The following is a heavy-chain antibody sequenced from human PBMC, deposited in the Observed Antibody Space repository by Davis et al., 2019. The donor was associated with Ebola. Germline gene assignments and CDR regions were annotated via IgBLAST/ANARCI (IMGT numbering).Heavy chain of an antibody. V-gene: IGHV1-69*04. J-gene: IGHJ6*02. CDR3: ARGSSSWYGMDV. CDR1: GGTFSSYA. Sequence: SVKVSCKASGGTFSSYAISWVRQAPGQGLEWMGRIIPILGIANYAQKFQGRVTMTRDTSTSTVYMELSSLRSEDTAVYYCARGSSSWYGMDVWGQGTTVTVSS. D-gene: IGHD6-13*01. CDR2: IIPILGIA.